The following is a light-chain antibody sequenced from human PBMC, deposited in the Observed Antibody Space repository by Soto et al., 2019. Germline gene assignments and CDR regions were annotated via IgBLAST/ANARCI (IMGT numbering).Light chain of an antibody. Sequence: DIQMTQSPSTLSASVGDRVTISCRASQTISNWLAWYQQKPGKAPKLLIYDASSLESGVPSRFSGSGSGTEYTLTISSLQPEDFATYYCQKYNSFWTFGQGTNVDIK. J-gene: IGKJ1*01. V-gene: IGKV1-5*01. CDR3: QKYNSFWT. CDR2: DAS. CDR1: QTISNW.